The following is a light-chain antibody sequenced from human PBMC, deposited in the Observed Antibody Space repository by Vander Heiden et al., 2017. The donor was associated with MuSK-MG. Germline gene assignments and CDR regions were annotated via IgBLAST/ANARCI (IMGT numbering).Light chain of an antibody. CDR1: QSVLYSSNNKNY. CDR2: WAS. J-gene: IGKJ3*01. CDR3: QQYDGTPFT. V-gene: IGKV4-1*01. Sequence: DIVMTQSPDSLAVSLGERATINCKSSQSVLYSSNNKNYLAWYQQKPGQPPKLLIYWASTRESGVPDRFSGSGSGTDFTLTISSLQAEDVAVYYCQQYDGTPFTFGHGTKVDIK.